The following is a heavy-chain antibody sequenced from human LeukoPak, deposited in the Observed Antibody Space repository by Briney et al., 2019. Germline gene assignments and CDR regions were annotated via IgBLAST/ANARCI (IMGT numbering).Heavy chain of an antibody. CDR1: GYTFTNYG. V-gene: IGHV1-18*01. CDR2: ISAYNGYT. J-gene: IGHJ5*02. Sequence: ASVKVSCKASGYTFTNYGVSWVRQAPGQGLEWMGWISAYNGYTNYAQKFQFRVTMTTDTSTSTAYMELRSLTSDDTAVYYCARAGLVSRDWFDPWGQGTLVTVSS. CDR3: ARAGLVSRDWFDP. D-gene: IGHD2-15*01.